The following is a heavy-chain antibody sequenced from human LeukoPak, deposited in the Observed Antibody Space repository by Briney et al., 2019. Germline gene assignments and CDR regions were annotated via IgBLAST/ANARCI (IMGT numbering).Heavy chain of an antibody. CDR3: ARDNSVGDTAWWFDP. CDR2: INPSGGST. J-gene: IGHJ5*02. Sequence: ASVKVSCKASGYIFTDYYMHWVRQAPGQGLEWMGIINPSGGSTSYAQKFQGRVTMTRDMSTSTDYMGLSSLRSEDTAVYYCARDNSVGDTAWWFDPWGQGTLVTVSS. D-gene: IGHD1-26*01. V-gene: IGHV1-46*01. CDR1: GYIFTDYY.